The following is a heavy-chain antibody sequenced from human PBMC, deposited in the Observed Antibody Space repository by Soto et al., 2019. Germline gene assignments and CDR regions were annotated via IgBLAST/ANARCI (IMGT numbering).Heavy chain of an antibody. J-gene: IGHJ4*02. CDR3: ARDRVYYYDSSGYYLDY. CDR2: ISYDGSNK. Sequence: GGSLRLSCAASGFTFSSYAMHWVRQAPGKGLEWVAVISYDGSNKYYADSVKGRLTISRDNSKNTLYLQMNSLRAEDTAVYYCARDRVYYYDSSGYYLDYWGQGTLVTVSS. CDR1: GFTFSSYA. V-gene: IGHV3-30-3*01. D-gene: IGHD3-22*01.